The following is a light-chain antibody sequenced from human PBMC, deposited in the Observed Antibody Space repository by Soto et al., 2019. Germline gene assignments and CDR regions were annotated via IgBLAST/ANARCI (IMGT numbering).Light chain of an antibody. J-gene: IGKJ3*01. Sequence: EIVLTQSPGTLSLSPGERGTLSCRASQSVSNNYLAWYQQKPGQAPRLLIYGEYTRSTGIPDRFRGSGSGTDFTLTISTLEPEDFAVYYCQQYGSSPLTFGPGTKVEI. V-gene: IGKV3-20*01. CDR1: QSVSNNY. CDR2: GEY. CDR3: QQYGSSPLT.